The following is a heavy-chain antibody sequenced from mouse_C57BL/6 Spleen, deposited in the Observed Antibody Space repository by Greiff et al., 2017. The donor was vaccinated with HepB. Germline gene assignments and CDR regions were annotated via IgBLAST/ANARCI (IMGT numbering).Heavy chain of an antibody. CDR2: IYPGDGDT. Sequence: QVQLQQSGAELVKPGASVKISCKASGYTFSSYWMNWVKQRPGKGLEWIGQIYPGDGDTNYNGKFKGKATLTADKSSSTAYMQLSSLTSEDSAVYFCAREGYYDGYYDYWGQGTTLTVSS. J-gene: IGHJ2*01. D-gene: IGHD2-3*01. CDR1: GYTFSSYW. CDR3: AREGYYDGYYDY. V-gene: IGHV1-80*01.